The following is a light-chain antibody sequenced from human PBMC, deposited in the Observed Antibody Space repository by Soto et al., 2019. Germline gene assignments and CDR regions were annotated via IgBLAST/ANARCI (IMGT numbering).Light chain of an antibody. Sequence: IPMTHSPSTLSASLGDRFTITFRASQSISSWLAWYQQKPGKAPKLLIYDASSLESGVPSRFSGSGSGTEFTLTISSLEPEDFAVYYCQQRSNWPLFGQGTRLEI. CDR3: QQRSNWPL. J-gene: IGKJ5*01. V-gene: IGKV1-5*01. CDR2: DAS. CDR1: QSISSW.